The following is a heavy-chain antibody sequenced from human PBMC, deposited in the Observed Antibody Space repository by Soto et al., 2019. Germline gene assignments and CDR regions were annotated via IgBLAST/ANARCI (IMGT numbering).Heavy chain of an antibody. CDR3: ARHEDYGKYYGMDV. V-gene: IGHV3-21*01. CDR2: ISSSSSYI. CDR1: GFTFSSYS. D-gene: IGHD3-16*01. Sequence: GGSLRVSCAASGFTFSSYSMNWVRQAPGKGLEWVSSISSSSSYIYYADSVKGRFTISRDNAKNSLYLQMNSLRAEDTAVYYCARHEDYGKYYGMDVWGQGTTVTVSS. J-gene: IGHJ6*02.